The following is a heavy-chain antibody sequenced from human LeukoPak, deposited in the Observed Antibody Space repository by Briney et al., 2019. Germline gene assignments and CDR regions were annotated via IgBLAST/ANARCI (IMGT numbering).Heavy chain of an antibody. CDR3: ATNGWCCLDH. CDR1: GGSISSYY. V-gene: IGHV4-59*08. Sequence: PSETLSLTCTVSGGSISSYYWSWIRRPPGKGLEWIGYIYYSGSTNYNPSLKSRVTISVDKSNNHFSLRLTSVTAADTAVYYCATNGWCCLDHWGQGALVTVSS. D-gene: IGHD4/OR15-4a*01. CDR2: IYYSGST. J-gene: IGHJ1*01.